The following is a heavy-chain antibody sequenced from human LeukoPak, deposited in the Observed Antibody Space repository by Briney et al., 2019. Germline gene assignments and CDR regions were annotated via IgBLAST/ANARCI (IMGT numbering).Heavy chain of an antibody. V-gene: IGHV4-39*01. Sequence: ASETLSLTCTVSGGSISSSNYYWGWIPQPPGKGLEWIGNIYYSGSTYYNPSLKSRVTISVDTSKNQFSLKLSSVTAADTAIYYCARIDGGHHLSPFDYWGQGTLVTVSS. CDR2: IYYSGST. CDR3: ARIDGGHHLSPFDY. CDR1: GGSISSSNYY. D-gene: IGHD4-23*01. J-gene: IGHJ4*02.